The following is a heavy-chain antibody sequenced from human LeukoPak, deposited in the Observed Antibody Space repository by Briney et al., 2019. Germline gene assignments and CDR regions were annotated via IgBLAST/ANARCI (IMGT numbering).Heavy chain of an antibody. CDR2: INPNTGGT. D-gene: IGHD5-12*01. J-gene: IGHJ4*02. Sequence: ASVKVSCKASGYTFSGYYIHWVRQAPGQGLEWMGWINPNTGGTKYAQRFQDRVTMTRDTSISTAYMELSRLRSDDTAVYYCARVFRRVATIFHFDYWGQGTLVTVSS. CDR1: GYTFSGYY. V-gene: IGHV1-2*02. CDR3: ARVFRRVATIFHFDY.